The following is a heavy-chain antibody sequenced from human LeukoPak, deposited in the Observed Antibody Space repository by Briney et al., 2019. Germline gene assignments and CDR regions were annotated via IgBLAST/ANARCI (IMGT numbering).Heavy chain of an antibody. Sequence: SETLSLTCTVSGGSISSYHWSWIRQPPGKGLEWIGYISNSGGTNYNPSLKSRVTISVDTSKNQFSLKLSSVTAADTAVYYCARLDGSGSYPFDPWGQGTLVTVSS. CDR1: GGSISSYH. V-gene: IGHV4-4*08. J-gene: IGHJ5*02. CDR2: ISNSGGT. D-gene: IGHD3-10*01. CDR3: ARLDGSGSYPFDP.